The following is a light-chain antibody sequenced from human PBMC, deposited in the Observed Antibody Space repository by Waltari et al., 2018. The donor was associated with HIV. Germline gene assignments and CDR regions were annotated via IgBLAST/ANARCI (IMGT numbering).Light chain of an antibody. CDR3: SSFGRGNTVL. V-gene: IGLV2-14*01. J-gene: IGLJ2*01. Sequence: QSALTQPASVSGSPGQSITISCTGTSSDVGAYKYVSWYQLYPGKAPKVMMFEVNNRPSGVSDRFSGSKSGNTASLTISGLQVEDEAVYFCSSFGRGNTVLFGGGTKVTVL. CDR1: SSDVGAYKY. CDR2: EVN.